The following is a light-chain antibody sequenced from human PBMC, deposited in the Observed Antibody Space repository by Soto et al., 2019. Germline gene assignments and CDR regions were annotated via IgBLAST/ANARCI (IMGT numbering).Light chain of an antibody. CDR2: GAS. CDR3: QQYDSSLGLT. J-gene: IGKJ4*01. V-gene: IGKV3-20*01. Sequence: EIVLTQSPGTLSLSPGERATLSCRASQSVSSSYLAWYQQKPGQAPRPLIYGASSRATSSPARFSGSGSWTDFNLTITRPEAKDVVVYYCQQYDSSLGLTFGGGTKVEIK. CDR1: QSVSSSY.